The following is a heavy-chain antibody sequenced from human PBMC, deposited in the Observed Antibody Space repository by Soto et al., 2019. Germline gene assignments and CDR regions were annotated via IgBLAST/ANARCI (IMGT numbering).Heavy chain of an antibody. CDR1: GFTFTRYS. J-gene: IGHJ4*02. CDR2: ISSTTNYI. Sequence: GGSLRLSCAASGFTFTRYSMNWVRQAPGKGLEWVSSISSTTNYIYYADSMKGRCTVSRDNAKNSVYLEMNSLSAEDTAVYYCARESEDLTSNFDYWGQGXLVTVSS. CDR3: ARESEDLTSNFDY. V-gene: IGHV3-21*01.